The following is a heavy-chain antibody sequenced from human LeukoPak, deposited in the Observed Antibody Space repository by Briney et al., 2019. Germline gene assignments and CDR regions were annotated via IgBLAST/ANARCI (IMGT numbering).Heavy chain of an antibody. D-gene: IGHD1-26*01. CDR3: VKKAVGGAKGWFDP. Sequence: PGGSQRLSCSASGFTFSSYAMYWVRQAPGKGLEYVSAISSNVVSTYYADSVKGRFTISRDNSKNTLYLQMTSLRDEDTAVYYCVKKAVGGAKGWFDPWGQGILVTVSS. CDR2: ISSNVVST. J-gene: IGHJ5*02. V-gene: IGHV3-64D*06. CDR1: GFTFSSYA.